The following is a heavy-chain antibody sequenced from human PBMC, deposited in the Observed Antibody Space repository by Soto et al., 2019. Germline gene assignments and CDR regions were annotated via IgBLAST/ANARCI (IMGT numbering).Heavy chain of an antibody. Sequence: GASVKVSCKVSGYTLTELSMHWVRQAPGKGLEWMGGFDPEDGEAIYAQKFQGRVTMTEDTSTDTAYMELSSLRAEDTAVYYCARGQSTRDTAMAYGMDVWGQGTTVTVSS. V-gene: IGHV1-24*01. CDR1: GYTLTELS. D-gene: IGHD5-18*01. J-gene: IGHJ6*02. CDR2: FDPEDGEA. CDR3: ARGQSTRDTAMAYGMDV.